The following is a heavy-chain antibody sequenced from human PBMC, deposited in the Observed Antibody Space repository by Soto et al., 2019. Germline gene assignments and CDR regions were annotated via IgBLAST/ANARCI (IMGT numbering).Heavy chain of an antibody. V-gene: IGHV1-2*04. CDR1: GYSFTGYY. J-gene: IGHJ6*02. CDR2: INPNSGDT. CDR3: ARDQLPDYYYYGMDV. D-gene: IGHD1-26*01. Sequence: GASVKVSCKASGYSFTGYYMHWVRQSPGQGLEWMGWINPNSGDTNYAQKFQGWVTMTRDTSNSTAYMELSRLTSDDTAVYYCARDQLPDYYYYGMDVWGQGTTVTVSS.